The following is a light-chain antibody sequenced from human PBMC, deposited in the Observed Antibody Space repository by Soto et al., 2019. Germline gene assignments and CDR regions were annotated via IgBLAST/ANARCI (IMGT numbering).Light chain of an antibody. CDR3: NSYTTTSTYV. CDR2: DVS. V-gene: IGLV2-14*01. CDR1: SSDVGGYNY. J-gene: IGLJ1*01. Sequence: QSVLTQPASVSGSPGQSITISCTGTSSDVGGYNYVSWYQQYPDKAPQLMIYDVSNRPSGVSNRFSGSKSGSTASLTISGLQAEDEADYYCNSYTTTSTYVFGTGTKLTVL.